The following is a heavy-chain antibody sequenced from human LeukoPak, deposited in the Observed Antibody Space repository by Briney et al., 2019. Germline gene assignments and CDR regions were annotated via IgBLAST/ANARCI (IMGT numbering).Heavy chain of an antibody. CDR3: ARTNNVFYYFHY. CDR1: GGSFSGYY. Sequence: SETLSLTCAVYGGSFSGYYWSWIRQPPGKGLEWIGEINHSGSTNYNPSLKSRVTTSVDTSKNQFSLNLSSVTAADTAVYYCARTNNVFYYFHYWGQGTLLTVSS. CDR2: INHSGST. J-gene: IGHJ4*02. D-gene: IGHD1/OR15-1a*01. V-gene: IGHV4-34*01.